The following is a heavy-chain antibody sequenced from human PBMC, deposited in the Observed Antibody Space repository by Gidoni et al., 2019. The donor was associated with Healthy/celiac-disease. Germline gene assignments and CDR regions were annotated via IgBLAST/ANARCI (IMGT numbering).Heavy chain of an antibody. CDR3: ARIGRWLHWSSDY. Sequence: QVTLKESGPVLVKPTETLTLTCTVSGFSLSNARMGVSWIRQPPGKALEWLAHIFSNDEKSYSTSLKSRLTISKDTSKSQVVLTMTNMDPVDTATYYCARIGRWLHWSSDYWGQGTLVTVSS. D-gene: IGHD5-12*01. CDR1: GFSLSNARMG. CDR2: IFSNDEK. J-gene: IGHJ4*02. V-gene: IGHV2-26*01.